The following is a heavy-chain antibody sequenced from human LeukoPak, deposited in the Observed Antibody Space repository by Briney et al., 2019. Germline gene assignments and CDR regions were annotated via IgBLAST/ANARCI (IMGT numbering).Heavy chain of an antibody. CDR2: ISSSGSNI. V-gene: IGHV3-48*03. CDR3: ARSGYSSGWSNYYYYGMDV. Sequence: GGSLSLSCAASGFTFSSYEMSWVRQAPGKGLEWVSYISSSGSNIYYADSVKGRFTISRDNAKNSLYLQMNSLRAEDTAVYYCARSGYSSGWSNYYYYGMDVWGQGTTVTVSS. D-gene: IGHD6-19*01. J-gene: IGHJ6*02. CDR1: GFTFSSYE.